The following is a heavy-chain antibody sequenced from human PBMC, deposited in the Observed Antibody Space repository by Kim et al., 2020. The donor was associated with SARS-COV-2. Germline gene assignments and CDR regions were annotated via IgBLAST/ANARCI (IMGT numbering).Heavy chain of an antibody. Sequence: GGSLRLSCAASGFTFSSYWVNWVRQAPGKGLLWVSRLNGDGSDTNYVDSVKGRFTISRDNAKNTVYLEMKSLRVDDTAVYYCARGTFASGVDRGGQVTTVTASS. V-gene: IGHV3-74*01. CDR3: ARGTFASGVDR. J-gene: IGHJ6*02. CDR1: GFTFSSYW. CDR2: LNGDGSDT.